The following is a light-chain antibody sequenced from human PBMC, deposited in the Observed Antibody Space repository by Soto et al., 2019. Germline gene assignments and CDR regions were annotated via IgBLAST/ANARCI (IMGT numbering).Light chain of an antibody. CDR2: DAS. Sequence: LTQSPATLSLSPGERATLSCRASQSVGNYLAWYQQKPGQAPRLLIFDASNRATGIPARFSGSGSGTDFSLTICSIVPDHFAVYYCQQRGNLLFGQGTKVETK. V-gene: IGKV3-11*01. CDR1: QSVGNY. J-gene: IGKJ2*01. CDR3: QQRGNLL.